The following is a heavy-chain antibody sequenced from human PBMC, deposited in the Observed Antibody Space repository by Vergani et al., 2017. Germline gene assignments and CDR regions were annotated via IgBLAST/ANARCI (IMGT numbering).Heavy chain of an antibody. CDR2: INIGGRT. CDR1: RFSASSHY. J-gene: IGHJ3*02. D-gene: IGHD6-19*01. Sequence: LVESGGGLVQPGGSLRLSCAASRFSASSHYMTWVRQAPGKGLVWVSTINIGGRTSYADSVKGRFTISRDNSKNTLFLHMNSLRPEDTAVCYCAKVGRSEVAGTFGAFDIWGQGTMVTVSS. CDR3: AKVGRSEVAGTFGAFDI. V-gene: IGHV3-53*01.